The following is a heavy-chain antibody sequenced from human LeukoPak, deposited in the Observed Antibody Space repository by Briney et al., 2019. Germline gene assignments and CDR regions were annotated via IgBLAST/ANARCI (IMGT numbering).Heavy chain of an antibody. V-gene: IGHV3-23*01. CDR3: AKGTKLAVAANNYFDY. CDR2: ISGSGGST. D-gene: IGHD2-15*01. Sequence: GGSLRLSCAASGFTFSSYAINWVRQAPGKGLEWVSIISGSGGSTYYADSVKGRFTISRDNSKNTLYLQMNSLRAEDTAVYYCAKGTKLAVAANNYFDYWGQGTLLTVSS. J-gene: IGHJ4*02. CDR1: GFTFSSYA.